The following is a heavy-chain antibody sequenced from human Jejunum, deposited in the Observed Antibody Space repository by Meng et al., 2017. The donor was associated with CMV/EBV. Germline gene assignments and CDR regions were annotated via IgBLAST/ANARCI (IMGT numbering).Heavy chain of an antibody. V-gene: IGHV1-2*02. D-gene: IGHD2-21*01. Sequence: SGYTFTDYFYHWVRQAPGQGLEWMGWMNPNSGGTRYAQKFQGKVTISRDYAQNSLYLQMNSLRAEDTAVYYCARQKCGGDCDMDVWGQGTTVTVSS. CDR3: ARQKCGGDCDMDV. J-gene: IGHJ6*02. CDR2: MNPNSGGT. CDR1: GYTFTDYF.